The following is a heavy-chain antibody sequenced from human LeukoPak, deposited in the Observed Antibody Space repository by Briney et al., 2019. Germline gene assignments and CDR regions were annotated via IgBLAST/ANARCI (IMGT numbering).Heavy chain of an antibody. D-gene: IGHD3-3*01. V-gene: IGHV3-49*04. CDR2: IRSKAYGGTT. CDR1: GFTFGDYA. CDR3: TLTPRTYYDFWSGYYTGGFDY. J-gene: IGHJ4*02. Sequence: GGSLRLSCTASGFTFGDYAMSWVRQAPGKGLEWVGFIRSKAYGGTTEYAASVKGRFTISRDDSKSIAYLQMNSLKTEDTAVYYCTLTPRTYYDFWSGYYTGGFDYWGQGTLVTVSS.